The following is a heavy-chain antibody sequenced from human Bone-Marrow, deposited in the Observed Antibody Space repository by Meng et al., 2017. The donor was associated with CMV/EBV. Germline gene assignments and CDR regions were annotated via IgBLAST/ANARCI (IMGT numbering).Heavy chain of an antibody. CDR1: GFTFTSYY. J-gene: IGHJ6*02. D-gene: IGHD3-3*01. V-gene: IGHV1-46*01. Sequence: GESLKISCAASGFTFTSYYMHWVRQAPGQGLEWMGIINPSGGSTSYAQKFQGRVTMTRDTSTSTVYMELSSLRSDDTAVYYCARDDRTTYYDFWSGGSGMDVWGQGTTVTVSS. CDR2: INPSGGST. CDR3: ARDDRTTYYDFWSGGSGMDV.